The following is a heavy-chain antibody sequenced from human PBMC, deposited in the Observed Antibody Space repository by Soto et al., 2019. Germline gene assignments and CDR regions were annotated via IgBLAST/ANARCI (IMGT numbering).Heavy chain of an antibody. CDR1: GGTFSSYA. V-gene: IGHV1-69*13. D-gene: IGHD3-10*01. CDR2: IIPIFGTA. CDR3: ARQVAGNTMVRGVIRDYYYYGMDV. J-gene: IGHJ6*02. Sequence: SVKVSCKASGGTFSSYAISWVRQAPGQGLEWMGGIIPIFGTANYAQKFQGRVTITADGSTSTAYMELSSLRSEDTAVYYCARQVAGNTMVRGVIRDYYYYGMDVWGQGTTVTVSS.